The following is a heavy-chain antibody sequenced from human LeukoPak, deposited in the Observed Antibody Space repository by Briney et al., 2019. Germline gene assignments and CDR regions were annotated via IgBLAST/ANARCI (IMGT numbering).Heavy chain of an antibody. D-gene: IGHD4-17*01. V-gene: IGHV4-34*01. CDR2: INHSGST. J-gene: IGHJ3*02. CDR1: GGSFSAYY. CDR3: ARSPGPNDYGDYRAADAFDI. Sequence: ETLSLTCAVSGGSFSAYYWSWIRQSPVKGLEWIGQINHSGSTNYNPSLKSRVTISVDTSKNQFSLKLSSVTAADTAVYYCARSPGPNDYGDYRAADAFDIWGQGTMVTVSS.